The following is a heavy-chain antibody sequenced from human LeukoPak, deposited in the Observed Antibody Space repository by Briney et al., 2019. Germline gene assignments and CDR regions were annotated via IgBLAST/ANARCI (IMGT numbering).Heavy chain of an antibody. CDR3: ARHSNTDTWNYYYMDV. D-gene: IGHD1-20*01. Sequence: GSLRLSCEASGFTFSSNAMSWVRQAPGKGLEWIGSIYYSGSTYYNPSLKSRVTMSVDTSKNQFSLKLSSVTAADTAVYYCARHSNTDTWNYYYMDVWGKGTTVTVSS. J-gene: IGHJ6*03. CDR2: IYYSGST. V-gene: IGHV4-39*01. CDR1: GFTFSSNA.